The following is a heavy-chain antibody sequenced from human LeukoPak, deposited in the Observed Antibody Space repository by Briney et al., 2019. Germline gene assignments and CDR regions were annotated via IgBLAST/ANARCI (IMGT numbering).Heavy chain of an antibody. CDR2: IYYSGST. Sequence: PSQTLSLTCTVSGGSISSGDYYWSWIRQPPGKGLEWIGYIYYSGSTYYNPSLKSRGTISVDTSKNQFSLKLSSVTAADTAVYYCARVGVGGYDWEYYFDYWGQGTLVTVSS. D-gene: IGHD5-12*01. J-gene: IGHJ4*02. CDR3: ARVGVGGYDWEYYFDY. CDR1: GGSISSGDYY. V-gene: IGHV4-30-4*08.